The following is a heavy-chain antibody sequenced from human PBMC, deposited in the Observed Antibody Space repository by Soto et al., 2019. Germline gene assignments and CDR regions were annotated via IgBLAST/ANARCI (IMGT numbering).Heavy chain of an antibody. D-gene: IGHD2-15*01. CDR3: ARGWFPLYGMDV. Sequence: GGSLRLSCAASGFTFSSYWMHWVRQAPGKGLVWVSRINSDGSSTSYADSVKGRFTISRDNAKNTLYPQMNSLRAEDTAVYYCARGWFPLYGMDVWGQGTTVTVSS. V-gene: IGHV3-74*01. J-gene: IGHJ6*02. CDR2: INSDGSST. CDR1: GFTFSSYW.